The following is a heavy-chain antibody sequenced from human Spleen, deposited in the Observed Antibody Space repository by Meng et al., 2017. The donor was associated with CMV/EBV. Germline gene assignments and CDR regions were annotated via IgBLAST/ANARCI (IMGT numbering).Heavy chain of an antibody. J-gene: IGHJ4*02. CDR3: AANGYCGVDCYYYLDY. CDR1: DYTFTSYG. V-gene: IGHV1-69*13. Sequence: SVKVSCKASDYTFTSYGINWVRQAPGQGLEWMGGIIPIFGTTNYAQKFQGRVTIIADESTRTAYMELSSLRSEDTAVYYCAANGYCGVDCYYYLDYWGQGTLVTVSS. CDR2: IIPIFGTT. D-gene: IGHD2-21*01.